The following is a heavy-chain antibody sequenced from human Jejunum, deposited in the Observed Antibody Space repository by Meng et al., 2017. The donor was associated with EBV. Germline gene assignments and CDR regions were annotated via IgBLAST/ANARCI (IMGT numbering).Heavy chain of an antibody. CDR2: IYNSEST. CDR1: GGSVSSGGYY. J-gene: IGHJ4*02. CDR3: ARDQNGSYFAY. D-gene: IGHD1-26*01. V-gene: IGHV4-61*08. Sequence: QVKMWSAGPGWVKPSETLSLTCTFVGGSVSSGGYYWSWIRQPPGKGLEWIGYIYNSESTNYKSSLKSRVTISADTSKNQFSLSLSSVTAADTAVYYCARDQNGSYFAYWGQGTLVTVAS.